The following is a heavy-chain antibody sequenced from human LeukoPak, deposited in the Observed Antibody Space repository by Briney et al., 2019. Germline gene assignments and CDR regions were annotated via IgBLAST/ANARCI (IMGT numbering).Heavy chain of an antibody. CDR1: GFTFSSYG. D-gene: IGHD2-21*01. J-gene: IGHJ5*02. CDR3: VRAYHPGGWFDP. CDR2: ISGSGGST. Sequence: GGSLRLSCAASGFTFSSYGMSWVRQAPGKGLEWVSAISGSGGSTYYADSVKGRFTISRDNAKDSLYLQMSSLTAEDTAMYYCVRAYHPGGWFDPWGQGTLVTVSS. V-gene: IGHV3-23*01.